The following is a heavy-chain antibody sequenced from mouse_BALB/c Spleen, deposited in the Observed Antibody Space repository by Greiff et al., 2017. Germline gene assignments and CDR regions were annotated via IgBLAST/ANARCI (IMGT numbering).Heavy chain of an antibody. CDR1: GYTFTDYA. Sequence: QVQLKESGAELVRPGVSVKISCKGSGYTFTDYAMHWVKQSHAKSLEWIGVISTYYGDASYNQKFKGKATMTVDKSSSTAYMELARLTSEDSAIYYCARWLLRGDAMDYWGQGTSVTVSS. J-gene: IGHJ4*01. D-gene: IGHD2-3*01. CDR3: ARWLLRGDAMDY. CDR2: ISTYYGDA. V-gene: IGHV1S137*01.